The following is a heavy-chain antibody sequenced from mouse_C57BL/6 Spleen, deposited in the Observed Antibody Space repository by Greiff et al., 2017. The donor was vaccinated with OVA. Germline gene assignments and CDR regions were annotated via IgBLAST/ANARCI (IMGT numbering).Heavy chain of an antibody. J-gene: IGHJ2*01. CDR2: ISYDGSN. D-gene: IGHD1-1*01. CDR3: AREGYGSSGDY. V-gene: IGHV3-6*01. CDR1: GYSITSGYY. Sequence: ESGPGLVKPSQSLSLTCSVTGYSITSGYYWNWIRQFPGNKLEWMGYISYDGSNNYNPSLKNRISITRDTSKNQFFLKLNSVTTEDTATYYCAREGYGSSGDYWGQGTTLTVSS.